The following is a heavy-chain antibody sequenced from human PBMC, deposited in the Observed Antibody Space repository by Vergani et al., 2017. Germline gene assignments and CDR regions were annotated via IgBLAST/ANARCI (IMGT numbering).Heavy chain of an antibody. D-gene: IGHD3-22*01. CDR3: ARLYGRDSSGSKYFDY. V-gene: IGHV5-51*01. J-gene: IGHJ4*02. Sequence: EVQLVQSGAEVKKPGASLKISCQISGYSFTNYWIGWVRQMPGKGLEWMGIIHPADSITRYSPSFQGQVTISVDKSFSTAYLQRSSLRASDSAMYYCARLYGRDSSGSKYFDYWGQGTLVTVSS. CDR1: GYSFTNYW. CDR2: IHPADSIT.